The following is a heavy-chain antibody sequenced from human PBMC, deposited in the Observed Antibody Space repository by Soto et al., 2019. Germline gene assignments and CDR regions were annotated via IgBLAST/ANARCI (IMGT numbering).Heavy chain of an antibody. V-gene: IGHV4-39*01. D-gene: IGHD4-4*01. CDR2: IYYSGST. CDR3: ATTTVTTPPYYYYGMDV. CDR1: GGSISSSSYY. Sequence: PSETLSFTCTVSGGSISSSSYYWGWIRQPPGKGLEWIGSIYYSGSTYYNPSLKSRVTISVDTSKNQFSLKLSSVTAADTAVYYCATTTVTTPPYYYYGMDVWGQGTTVTVSS. J-gene: IGHJ6*02.